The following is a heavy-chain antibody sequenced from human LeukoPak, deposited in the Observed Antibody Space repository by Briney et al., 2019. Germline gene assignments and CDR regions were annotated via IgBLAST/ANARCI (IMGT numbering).Heavy chain of an antibody. Sequence: GGSLRLSCAASGFTFSSYAMHWVRQAPGKGLEWVAVISYDGSNKYYADSVKGRFTISRDNFKNTLYLQMNSLRAEDTAVYYCARDPGLNIVAVSPDYWGQGTLVTVSS. CDR3: ARDPGLNIVAVSPDY. CDR1: GFTFSSYA. V-gene: IGHV3-30*04. CDR2: ISYDGSNK. J-gene: IGHJ4*02. D-gene: IGHD2/OR15-2a*01.